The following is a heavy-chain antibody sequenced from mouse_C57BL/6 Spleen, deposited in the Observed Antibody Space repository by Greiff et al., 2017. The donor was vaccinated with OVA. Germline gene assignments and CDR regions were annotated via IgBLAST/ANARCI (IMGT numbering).Heavy chain of an antibody. V-gene: IGHV5-17*01. Sequence: EVKLVESGGGLVQPGGSLKLSCAASGFTFSDYGMHWVRQAPEKGLEWVAYISSGSSTIYYADTVKGRFTISRDNAKNTLFLQMTSLRSEDTAMYYCAREDWDLYYFDYWGQGTTLTVSS. CDR3: AREDWDLYYFDY. J-gene: IGHJ2*01. CDR2: ISSGSSTI. D-gene: IGHD4-1*01. CDR1: GFTFSDYG.